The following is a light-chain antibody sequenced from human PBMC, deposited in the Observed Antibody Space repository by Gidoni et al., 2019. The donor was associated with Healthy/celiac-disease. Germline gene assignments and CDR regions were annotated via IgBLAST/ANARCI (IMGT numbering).Light chain of an antibody. CDR3: QQYCSSPIT. Sequence: VSPQSPGTLSLSPGERATLSCRASQSVSSSYLAWYQQKPGQAPRLLIYGASSRATGLPDRFSGSGSGTDFTLTISRLEPEDFAVYYCQQYCSSPITFXPXTKVDIK. CDR1: QSVSSSY. J-gene: IGKJ3*01. V-gene: IGKV3-20*01. CDR2: GAS.